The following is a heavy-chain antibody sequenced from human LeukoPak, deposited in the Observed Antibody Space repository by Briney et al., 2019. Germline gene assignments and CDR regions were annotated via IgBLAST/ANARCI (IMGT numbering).Heavy chain of an antibody. Sequence: ASVKVSCKASGYTFTNYYMVWVRQAPGQGLEWMGIINPSSGTTNYAQKFQGRVTMTRDMSTSTVYMELSSLRSEDTAVYYCARGRSMIVVLAYWGQGTLVTVSS. J-gene: IGHJ4*02. V-gene: IGHV1-46*01. D-gene: IGHD3-22*01. CDR3: ARGRSMIVVLAY. CDR2: INPSSGTT. CDR1: GYTFTNYY.